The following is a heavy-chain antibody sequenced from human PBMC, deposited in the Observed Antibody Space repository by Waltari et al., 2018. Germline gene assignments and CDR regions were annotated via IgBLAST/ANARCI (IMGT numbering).Heavy chain of an antibody. Sequence: EVQLVESGGGLVQPGGSLRLSCAVSGFSLSDYGMNWVRQAPGKGLEWVSFISSSGPTIHYADSVKGRFTVSRDNTENSLSLQMNGLRAEDTAIYYCARVWGVTTSDFWGQGTLVTVSS. V-gene: IGHV3-48*03. CDR3: ARVWGVTTSDF. J-gene: IGHJ4*02. CDR2: ISSSGPTI. CDR1: GFSLSDYG. D-gene: IGHD4-17*01.